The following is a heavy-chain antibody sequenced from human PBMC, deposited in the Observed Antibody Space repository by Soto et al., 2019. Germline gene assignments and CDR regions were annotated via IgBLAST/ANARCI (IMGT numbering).Heavy chain of an antibody. CDR3: ARVYSGYDYRGWFDP. CDR1: GGSISSGGYY. D-gene: IGHD5-12*01. Sequence: TLSLTCTVSGGSISSGGYYWSWIRQHPGKGLEWIGYIYYSGITYNNPSLKSRVTISVDTSKNQFSLKLSSVTAADTAVYYCARVYSGYDYRGWFDPWGQGSLVTAPQ. V-gene: IGHV4-31*03. CDR2: IYYSGIT. J-gene: IGHJ5*02.